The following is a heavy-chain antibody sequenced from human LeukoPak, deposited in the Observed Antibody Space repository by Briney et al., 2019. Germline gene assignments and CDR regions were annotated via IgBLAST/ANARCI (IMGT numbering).Heavy chain of an antibody. J-gene: IGHJ4*02. D-gene: IGHD1-26*01. CDR2: ISTSGGDT. Sequence: GGSLRLSCAASGFTFTDSAMTWVRQAPGKGLEWVSAISTSGGDTIYTDSVKDRFTISRDNSKNTLYLQMNSLRAEDTARYYCAKGGSYAPLDYWVQGTLVTVSS. CDR1: GFTFTDSA. CDR3: AKGGSYAPLDY. V-gene: IGHV3-23*01.